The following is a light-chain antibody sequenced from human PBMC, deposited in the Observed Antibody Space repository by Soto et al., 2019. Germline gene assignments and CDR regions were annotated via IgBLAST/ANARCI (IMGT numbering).Light chain of an antibody. J-gene: IGKJ2*01. CDR2: GAS. CDR1: QGISNF. V-gene: IGKV1D-13*01. CDR3: QQLSNYPNT. Sequence: AIQLTQSPSSLSASVGDRVSITCRASQGISNFLAWYQQKPGKAPKLLIYGASTLQNGVPSRFSGSGSGTDFTLTISSLQPEDFASYYCQQLSNYPNTFGQGTELEIK.